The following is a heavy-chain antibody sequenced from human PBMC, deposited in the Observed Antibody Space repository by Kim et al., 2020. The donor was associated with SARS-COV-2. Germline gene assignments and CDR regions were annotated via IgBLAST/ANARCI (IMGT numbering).Heavy chain of an antibody. D-gene: IGHD5-18*01. V-gene: IGHV3-30*01. J-gene: IGHJ4*02. Sequence: YADSVKGRFTISRDNSKPTLYLQMNSLRAEDTAVYYCARVLGGGYSYADYWGQGTLVTVSS. CDR3: ARVLGGGYSYADY.